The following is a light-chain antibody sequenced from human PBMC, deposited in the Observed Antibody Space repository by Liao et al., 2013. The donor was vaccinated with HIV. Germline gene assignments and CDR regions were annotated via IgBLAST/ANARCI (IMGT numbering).Light chain of an antibody. CDR1: SIGSKS. J-gene: IGLJ2*01. CDR3: QLWDSSSDHVV. V-gene: IGLV3-21*04. Sequence: SYVLTQPPSVSVAPGMTARITCGGNSIGSKSVHWYQQKPGLAPVVVIYYDSDRPSGIPERFSGSNSGNMATLTISRVEAGDEADYFCQLWDSSSDHVVFGGGTKLTVL. CDR2: YDS.